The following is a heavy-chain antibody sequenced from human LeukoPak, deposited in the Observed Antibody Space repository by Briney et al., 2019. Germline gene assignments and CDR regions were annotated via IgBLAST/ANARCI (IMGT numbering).Heavy chain of an antibody. D-gene: IGHD1-26*01. CDR2: IYYSGST. CDR1: GGSISSPGYY. CDR3: AREEALGSGSFDY. J-gene: IGHJ4*02. V-gene: IGHV4-61*08. Sequence: SETLSLTCAVSGGSISSPGYYWAWIRQPPGKGLEWIGYIYYSGSTSYNPSLKSRVTISVDTSKNQFSLKLSSVTAADTAVYYCAREEALGSGSFDYWGQGTLVTVSS.